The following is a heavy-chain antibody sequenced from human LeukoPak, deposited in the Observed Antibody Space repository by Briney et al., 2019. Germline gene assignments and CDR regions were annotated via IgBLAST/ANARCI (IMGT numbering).Heavy chain of an antibody. V-gene: IGHV3-23*01. CDR3: AKDLWDSVIDY. CDR2: ISGSGGST. Sequence: PGGSLRLSCAASGFTFSSYAMSWVRQAPGKGLEWVSAISGSGGSTYYADPAKGRFTISRDNSKNTLYLQMNSLKAEDTAVYFCAKDLWDSVIDYWGQGPLVTVSS. D-gene: IGHD1-26*01. J-gene: IGHJ4*02. CDR1: GFTFSSYA.